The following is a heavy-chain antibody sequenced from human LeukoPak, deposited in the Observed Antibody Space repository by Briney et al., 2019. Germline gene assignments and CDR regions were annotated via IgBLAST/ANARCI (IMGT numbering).Heavy chain of an antibody. V-gene: IGHV3-74*01. CDR2: INSDGSST. Sequence: GGSLRLSCVASGFTFGSYWMHWVRQAPGKGLVWVSRINSDGSSTSYADSVKGRFTISRDDAKNTVYLQMNSLRDEDTAVYYCARDLYDFWSGRKYYFDYWGQGTLVAVSS. CDR3: ARDLYDFWSGRKYYFDY. D-gene: IGHD3-3*01. J-gene: IGHJ4*02. CDR1: GFTFGSYW.